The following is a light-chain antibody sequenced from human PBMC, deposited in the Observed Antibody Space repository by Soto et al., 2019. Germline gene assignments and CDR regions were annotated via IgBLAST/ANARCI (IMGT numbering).Light chain of an antibody. V-gene: IGLV1-44*01. J-gene: IGLJ2*01. CDR3: ATWDDSLNVV. Sequence: QSVLTQPPSASGTPGQTVTISCSGSSSNIGNNFANWYQQLPGTAPKLLIYSNNQRPSGVPDRFSGSKSGTSASLAISGLQSEDEADYYCATWDDSLNVVFGGGTKLTVL. CDR2: SNN. CDR1: SSNIGNNF.